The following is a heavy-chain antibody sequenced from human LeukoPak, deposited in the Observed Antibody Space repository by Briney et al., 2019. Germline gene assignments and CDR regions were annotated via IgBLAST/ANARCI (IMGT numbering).Heavy chain of an antibody. Sequence: ASVKVSCKTSGYTFIGYYMGWVRQAPGQGLEWMGWMNPNSGVTNYAQKFQGRVAMTRDTSINTAYMELGSLRFDDTAVYYCARAPYSGTSNFDYWGQGTLVTVSS. CDR3: ARAPYSGTSNFDY. CDR1: GYTFIGYY. V-gene: IGHV1-2*02. CDR2: MNPNSGVT. J-gene: IGHJ4*02. D-gene: IGHD1-26*01.